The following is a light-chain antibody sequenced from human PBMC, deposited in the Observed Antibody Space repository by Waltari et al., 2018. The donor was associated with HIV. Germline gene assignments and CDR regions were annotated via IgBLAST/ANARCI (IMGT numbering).Light chain of an antibody. J-gene: IGLJ1*01. CDR2: YVT. CDR3: CSYTSSITGRV. CDR1: SSDVGGYKY. Sequence: QSALTQPASVSGSPGQSLTISCTGTSSDVGGYKYVSWYQQYPGKAPKLIILYVTKRPSGFSNRFSGSKSGNTASLTISGLQAEDEADYYCCSYTSSITGRVFGTGTKVTVL. V-gene: IGLV2-14*03.